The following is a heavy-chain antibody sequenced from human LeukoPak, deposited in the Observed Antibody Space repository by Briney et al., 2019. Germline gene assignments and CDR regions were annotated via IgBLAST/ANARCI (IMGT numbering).Heavy chain of an antibody. CDR1: GFTFSSYS. J-gene: IGHJ6*02. D-gene: IGHD3-10*01. V-gene: IGHV3-21*01. CDR3: ARGGGSGSYLPPSYYYYGMDV. Sequence: GGSLRLSCAASGFTFSSYSMNWVRQAPGKGLEWVSSISSSSSYIYYADSVKGRFTISRDNAKNSLYLQMNSPRAEDTAVYYCARGGGSGSYLPPSYYYYGMDVWGQGTTVTVSS. CDR2: ISSSSSYI.